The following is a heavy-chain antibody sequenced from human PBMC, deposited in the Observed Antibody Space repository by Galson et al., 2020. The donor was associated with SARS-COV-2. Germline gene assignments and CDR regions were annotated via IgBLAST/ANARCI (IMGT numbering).Heavy chain of an antibody. D-gene: IGHD6-25*01. J-gene: IGHJ4*02. Sequence: ASVKVSCKVSGYSLTELSMHWVRQAPGQGLEWMGWFDLKYGDTIYAQKFQGRVTVTEDTSADTAYMELRSLRSEDTAIYYCATAFAYQRLPLNLWGQGTLVTVSP. CDR2: FDLKYGDT. V-gene: IGHV1-24*01. CDR1: GYSLTELS. CDR3: ATAFAYQRLPLNL.